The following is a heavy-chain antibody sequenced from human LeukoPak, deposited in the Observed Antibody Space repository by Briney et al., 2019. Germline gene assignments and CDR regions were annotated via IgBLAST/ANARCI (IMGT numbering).Heavy chain of an antibody. CDR2: TYYRSKWYN. D-gene: IGHD5-18*01. J-gene: IGHJ3*02. CDR1: GDSVFSNSS. CDR3: VRGGQGDGHSADKAFDI. Sequence: SQTLSLTCAISGDSVFSNSSWNWIRQSPSRGLEWLGRTYYRSKWYNDYVVSVKSRININPDTSKNQFSLQLSSVTPEDTAVYYCVRGGQGDGHSADKAFDIWGQGTMVTVS. V-gene: IGHV6-1*01.